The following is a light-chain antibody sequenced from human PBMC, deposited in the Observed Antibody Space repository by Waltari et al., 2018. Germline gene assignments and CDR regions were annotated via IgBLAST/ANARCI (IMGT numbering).Light chain of an antibody. Sequence: SYELTQPPSVSVSPGQTASITCSGDKLGDKYACWYQQMPGRSPVLVIYHDTKRPSVIPARFTASNSGNTAILTISGTQATDEADYFCQAWDGSTAVFGGGTKLTVL. CDR2: HDT. V-gene: IGLV3-1*01. CDR3: QAWDGSTAV. J-gene: IGLJ3*02. CDR1: KLGDKY.